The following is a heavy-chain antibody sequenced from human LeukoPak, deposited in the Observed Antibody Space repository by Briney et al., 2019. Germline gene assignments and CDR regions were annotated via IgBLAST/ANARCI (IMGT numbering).Heavy chain of an antibody. V-gene: IGHV4-34*01. D-gene: IGHD5-24*01. CDR3: ARGVEMATINIRELLRFDY. CDR2: INHSGST. CDR1: GGSFSGYY. J-gene: IGHJ4*02. Sequence: PSETLPLTCAVYGGSFSGYYWSWIRQPPGKGLEWIGEINHSGSTNYNPSPKSRVTISVDTSKNQFSLKLSSVTAADTAVYYCARGVEMATINIRELLRFDYWGQGTLVTVSS.